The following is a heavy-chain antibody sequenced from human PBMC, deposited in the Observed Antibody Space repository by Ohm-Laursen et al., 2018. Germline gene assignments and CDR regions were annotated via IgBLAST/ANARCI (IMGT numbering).Heavy chain of an antibody. CDR1: GFTFSSYA. Sequence: SLRLSCAASGFTFSSYAMSWVRQAPGKGLEWVSSISGNAVRTYDADSVKGRYTISRDNSKNTHYLQMNSLSAEDTAVYYCAQTWAEVGPRGEYFQHWGQGTLVTVSS. CDR2: ISGNAVRT. J-gene: IGHJ1*01. V-gene: IGHV3-23*01. D-gene: IGHD3/OR15-3a*01. CDR3: AQTWAEVGPRGEYFQH.